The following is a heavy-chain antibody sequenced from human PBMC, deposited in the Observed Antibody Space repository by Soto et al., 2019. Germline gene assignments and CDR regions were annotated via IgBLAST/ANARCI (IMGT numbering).Heavy chain of an antibody. V-gene: IGHV1-2*04. D-gene: IGHD5-12*01. CDR2: INPNSGGT. CDR3: ARDGVSGHGVMDV. Sequence: ASVKVSCKASGYTFTGYYMHWVRQAPGQGLEWMGWINPNSGGTNYAQKFQGWVTMTRDTSISTAYMELSRLRSDDTAVYYCARDGVSGHGVMDVWGQGTTVTVSS. CDR1: GYTFTGYY. J-gene: IGHJ6*02.